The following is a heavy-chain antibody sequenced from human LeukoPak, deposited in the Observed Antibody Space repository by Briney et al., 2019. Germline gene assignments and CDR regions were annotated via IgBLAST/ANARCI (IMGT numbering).Heavy chain of an antibody. V-gene: IGHV5-51*01. Sequence: GESLKISCKGSGYISTSYWIGWVRQMPGKGLEWMGISYPGDSDTRYSPSLQGQVTISADKSISTAYLQWSSLKATDTAMYYCARHGRSSGWQGADFDYWGQGTLVTVSS. D-gene: IGHD6-19*01. J-gene: IGHJ4*02. CDR1: GYISTSYW. CDR2: SYPGDSDT. CDR3: ARHGRSSGWQGADFDY.